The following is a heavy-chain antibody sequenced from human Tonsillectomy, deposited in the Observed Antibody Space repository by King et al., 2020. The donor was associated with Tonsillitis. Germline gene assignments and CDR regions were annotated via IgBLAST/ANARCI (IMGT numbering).Heavy chain of an antibody. CDR1: GYTFTGYF. CDR2: INPNSGDT. J-gene: IGHJ3*02. D-gene: IGHD1-26*01. Sequence: VQLVESGAEVKKPGASVKVSCKASGYTFTGYFLHWVRQAPGQGLEWMGWINPNSGDTHYAQRFQAWVTMTRDTSISTAYMELSRLRSHDTAVYYCARVNWDDAFDIWGQGTMVTVSS. V-gene: IGHV1-2*04. CDR3: ARVNWDDAFDI.